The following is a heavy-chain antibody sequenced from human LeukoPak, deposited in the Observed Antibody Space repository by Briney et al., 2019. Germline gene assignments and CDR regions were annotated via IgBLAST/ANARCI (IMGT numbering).Heavy chain of an antibody. CDR3: ARVPVGWPSLY. D-gene: IGHD2-15*01. J-gene: IGHJ4*02. Sequence: KPSETLSLTCTVSGGSISSTTYYWDWIRQPPGKGLEWIGSIYYSGTTYYNPSLKSRVTMSVDTSKKQFSLKLSSVTAADTAVYYCARVPVGWPSLYWGQGTLVTVSS. CDR1: GGSISSTTYY. CDR2: IYYSGTT. V-gene: IGHV4-39*01.